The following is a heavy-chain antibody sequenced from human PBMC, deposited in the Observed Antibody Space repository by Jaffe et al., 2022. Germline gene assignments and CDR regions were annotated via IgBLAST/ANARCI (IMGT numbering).Heavy chain of an antibody. D-gene: IGHD3-10*01. CDR3: ARYGSGSYAFDM. CDR1: GFSLSANGMA. J-gene: IGHJ3*02. Sequence: QITLKESGPTLVKPTQTLTLTCTFSGFSLSANGMAVGYIRQPPGKALEWLALIYWDDDKRYSPSLKNRLTIAKDTSKNQVVLTMTNMDPVDTATYYCARYGSGSYAFDMWGQGTTVTVSS. V-gene: IGHV2-5*02. CDR2: IYWDDDK.